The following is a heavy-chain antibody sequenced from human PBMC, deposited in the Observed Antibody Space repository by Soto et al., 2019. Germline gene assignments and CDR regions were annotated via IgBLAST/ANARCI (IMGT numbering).Heavy chain of an antibody. Sequence: EVQLVESGGGLVKPGGSLRLFCVVSGVSFSDYSMNWVRQAPGKGLEWVSLITGNSEYKYYAGSVKGRFTVSRDNAKNSLYLQMNSLTVEDTAVYYCARSGELLQTFDSWGQGTLVTVSS. CDR1: GVSFSDYS. J-gene: IGHJ4*02. CDR2: ITGNSEYK. CDR3: ARSGELLQTFDS. D-gene: IGHD1-26*01. V-gene: IGHV3-21*06.